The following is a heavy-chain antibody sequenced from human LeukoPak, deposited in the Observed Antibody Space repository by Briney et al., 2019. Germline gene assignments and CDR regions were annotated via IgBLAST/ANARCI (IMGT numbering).Heavy chain of an antibody. CDR1: GGSFNGYY. Sequence: SETLSLTCAVYGGSFNGYYWSWIRQPPGKGLEWIGEINHSGSTNYNPSLESRVTISVDTSKNQFSLKVTSVTAADTAVYYCARREDILTGHYSPHFDHWGQGTLVTVSS. CDR2: INHSGST. D-gene: IGHD3-9*01. CDR3: ARREDILTGHYSPHFDH. J-gene: IGHJ4*02. V-gene: IGHV4-34*01.